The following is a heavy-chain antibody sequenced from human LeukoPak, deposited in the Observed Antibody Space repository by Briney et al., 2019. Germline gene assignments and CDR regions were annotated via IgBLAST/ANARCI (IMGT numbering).Heavy chain of an antibody. V-gene: IGHV1-69*05. Sequence: SVKVSCKASGGTFSSYAISWVRQAPGQGLEWMGGIIPIFGTANHAQKFQGRVTITTDESTSTAYMELSSLRSEDTAVYYCARIREVGATEAFDIWGQGTMVTVSS. CDR2: IIPIFGTA. CDR1: GGTFSSYA. CDR3: ARIREVGATEAFDI. J-gene: IGHJ3*02. D-gene: IGHD1-26*01.